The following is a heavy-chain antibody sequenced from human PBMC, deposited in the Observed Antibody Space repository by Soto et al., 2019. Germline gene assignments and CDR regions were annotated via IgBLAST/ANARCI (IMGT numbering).Heavy chain of an antibody. D-gene: IGHD4-17*01. V-gene: IGHV1-69*01. Sequence: QVQLVQSGAEVKKPGSSVTVSCKASGDTFNKYAFNWVRQAPGQGLEWMGGIIPIFGTPNYAQRVQGRVTITADESTSTAYMELSSLRSEDTAVYYCARGIDYGGVNRIDYWGQGTLVTVSS. CDR1: GDTFNKYA. CDR2: IIPIFGTP. J-gene: IGHJ4*02. CDR3: ARGIDYGGVNRIDY.